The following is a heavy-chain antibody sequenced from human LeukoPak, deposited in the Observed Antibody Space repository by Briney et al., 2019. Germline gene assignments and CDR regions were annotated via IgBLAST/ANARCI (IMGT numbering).Heavy chain of an antibody. CDR2: ISYDGSKK. J-gene: IGHJ6*03. D-gene: IGHD2-15*01. V-gene: IGHV3-30*04. Sequence: GGSLRLSCAASGFTFSNYAMHWVRQAPGKGLEWVAVISYDGSKKDYADSEKGRFTISRDNSKNTLYLQMNSLRAEDTAIYYCAKNGDRGAYCTGGTCYPYFYYYMDVWGKGTTVTI. CDR1: GFTFSNYA. CDR3: AKNGDRGAYCTGGTCYPYFYYYMDV.